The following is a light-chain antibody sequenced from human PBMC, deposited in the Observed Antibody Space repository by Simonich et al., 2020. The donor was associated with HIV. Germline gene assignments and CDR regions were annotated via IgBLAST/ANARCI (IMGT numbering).Light chain of an antibody. CDR3: QQYNTYLRT. J-gene: IGKJ1*01. CDR1: QSISSW. CDR2: KAS. V-gene: IGKV1-5*03. Sequence: DIQMTQSPSTLSASVGDRVTITCRSSQSISSWLAWYQQKPGKAPKLLIYKASSLESGVPSMFSGSGSGTEFTLTISSLHPDDFATYYCQQYNTYLRTFGQGTKVEIK.